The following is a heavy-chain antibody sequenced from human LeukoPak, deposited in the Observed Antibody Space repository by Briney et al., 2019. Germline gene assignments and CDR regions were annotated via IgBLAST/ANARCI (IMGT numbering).Heavy chain of an antibody. V-gene: IGHV3-21*01. CDR1: GFTFNDYN. CDR2: ITSISTYI. D-gene: IGHD1-26*01. CDR3: ARDPYSGLYGNDYYYYMDV. Sequence: GGSLRLSCAASGFTFNDYNMNWVRQAPGKALEWVSSITSISTYIFYADSVKGRFTISRDNAKNSLYLQMNSLRPEDTAVYYCARDPYSGLYGNDYYYYMDVWGKGTTVTISS. J-gene: IGHJ6*03.